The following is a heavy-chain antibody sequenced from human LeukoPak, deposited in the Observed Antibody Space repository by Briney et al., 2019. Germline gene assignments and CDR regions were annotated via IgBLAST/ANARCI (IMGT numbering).Heavy chain of an antibody. D-gene: IGHD3-16*01. V-gene: IGHV4-59*12. J-gene: IGHJ3*02. CDR3: ARESGGETNGAFDI. Sequence: SETLSLTCTVSGGSISSYYWSWIRQPPGKGLEWIGYIYYSGSTNYNPSLKSRVTMSVDTSKNQFSLKLSSVTAADTAVYYCARESGGETNGAFDIWGQGTMVTVSS. CDR2: IYYSGST. CDR1: GGSISSYY.